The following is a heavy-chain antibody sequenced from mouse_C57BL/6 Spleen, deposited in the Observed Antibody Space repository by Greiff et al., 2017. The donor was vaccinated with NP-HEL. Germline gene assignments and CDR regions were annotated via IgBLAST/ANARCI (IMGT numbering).Heavy chain of an antibody. CDR3: ARRYDGNYEDYFDY. Sequence: VQLQQSGPELVTPGASVKISCKASGYTFTDYYMNWVKQSHGKSLEWIGDINPNNGGTSYNQKFKGKATLTVDKSSSTAYMELRSLTSEDSAVYYWARRYDGNYEDYFDYWGQGTTLTVSS. CDR2: INPNNGGT. J-gene: IGHJ2*01. V-gene: IGHV1-26*01. D-gene: IGHD2-1*01. CDR1: GYTFTDYY.